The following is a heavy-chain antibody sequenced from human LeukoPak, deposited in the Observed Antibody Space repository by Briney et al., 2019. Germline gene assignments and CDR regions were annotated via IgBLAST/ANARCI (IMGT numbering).Heavy chain of an antibody. D-gene: IGHD3-10*01. CDR2: IYPGDSDT. CDR1: GYSFTSYW. CDR3: ARMVRGVVSAQLYFDY. V-gene: IGHV5-51*01. Sequence: GASLKISCKGSGYSFTSYWIGWVRQLPGKGLEWMGIIYPGDSDTRYSPSFQGQVTISADKSISTAYLQWSSLKASDTAMYYCARMVRGVVSAQLYFDYWGQGTLVTVSS. J-gene: IGHJ4*02.